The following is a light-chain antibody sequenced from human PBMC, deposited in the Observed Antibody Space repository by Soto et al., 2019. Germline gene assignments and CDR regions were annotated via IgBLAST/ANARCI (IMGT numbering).Light chain of an antibody. CDR2: EGT. CDR1: SSDVGSYNL. V-gene: IGLV2-23*01. Sequence: QSALTQPASVSASPGQSITIPCTGTSSDVGSYNLVSWFQQHPGKVPKLLIYEGTKRPSGLSDRFSGSKSGNPASLTISGLQAEDEANYYCYSYAGENLYVFGTGTKLTVL. CDR3: YSYAGENLYV. J-gene: IGLJ1*01.